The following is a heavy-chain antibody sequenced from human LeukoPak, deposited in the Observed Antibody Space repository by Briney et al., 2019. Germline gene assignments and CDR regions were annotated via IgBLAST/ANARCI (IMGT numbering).Heavy chain of an antibody. CDR3: AKSLAPYYDILTGLWADY. CDR1: GFTFSSYA. V-gene: IGHV3-23*01. J-gene: IGHJ4*02. CDR2: ISGSGGST. D-gene: IGHD3-9*01. Sequence: GGSLRLSCAASGFTFSSYAMSWVRQAPGKGLEWVSAISGSGGSTYYADSVKGRFTISRDNSKNTLYLQMNSLRAEDTAVYYCAKSLAPYYDILTGLWADYWGQGTLVTVSS.